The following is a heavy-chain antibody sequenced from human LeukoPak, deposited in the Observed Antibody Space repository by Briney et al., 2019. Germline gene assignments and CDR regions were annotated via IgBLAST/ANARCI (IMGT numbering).Heavy chain of an antibody. CDR1: GFTFSSYA. CDR3: ARERRGDDAFDI. D-gene: IGHD3-16*01. Sequence: GGSLRLSCAASGFTFSSYAMHWVRQAPGKGLEYVSTISTNGGRTYYANSVKGRFTISRDNSKNTVYLQMGSLRDEDMAVYYCARERRGDDAFDIWGQGTMVTVSS. V-gene: IGHV3-64*01. J-gene: IGHJ3*02. CDR2: ISTNGGRT.